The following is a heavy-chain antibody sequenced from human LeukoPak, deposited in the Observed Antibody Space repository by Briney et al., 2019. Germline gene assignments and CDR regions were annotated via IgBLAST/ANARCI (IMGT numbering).Heavy chain of an antibody. J-gene: IGHJ4*02. V-gene: IGHV3-23*01. D-gene: IGHD3-22*01. CDR1: GFTFSNFA. CDR3: AKRGGFDSSGYYQPPEDY. CDR2: ISGSGLST. Sequence: GGSLRLSCVASGFTFSNFAISWVRQAPGKGLEWVSAISGSGLSTYYADSVKGRFTISRDNSRNTVYLQMNGLSAEDTAVYYCAKRGGFDSSGYYQPPEDYWGQGTLVTVSS.